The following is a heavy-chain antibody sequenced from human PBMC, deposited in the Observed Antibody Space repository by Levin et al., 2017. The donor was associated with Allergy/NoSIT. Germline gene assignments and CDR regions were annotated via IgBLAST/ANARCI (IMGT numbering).Heavy chain of an antibody. CDR3: TRVPYYLIAQAGHYMDV. CDR2: ITSSGRTT. D-gene: IGHD3-10*01. J-gene: IGHJ6*03. Sequence: LSLTCAASGFSFSSHDMNWVRLAPGKGLGWLAYITSSGRTTDYADSVKGRFTISRDNAKNPLYLQMNSLRDEDTAVYYGTRVPYYLIAQAGHYMDVWGKGTTVTVSS. V-gene: IGHV3-48*03. CDR1: GFSFSSHD.